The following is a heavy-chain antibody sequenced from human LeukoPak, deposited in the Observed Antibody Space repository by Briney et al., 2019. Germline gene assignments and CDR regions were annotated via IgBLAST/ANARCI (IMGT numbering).Heavy chain of an antibody. V-gene: IGHV3-30-3*01. J-gene: IGHJ3*02. CDR3: ARSAYLDDAFDI. CDR1: GFTFSSYA. Sequence: GGSLTLFCAASGFTFSSYAMLWVRQAPGKGLEWVAVISYDGSNKYYADSVKGRFTISRDNSKNTLYLQMNSLRAEDTAVYYCARSAYLDDAFDIWGQGTMVTVSS. CDR2: ISYDGSNK. D-gene: IGHD2-21*01.